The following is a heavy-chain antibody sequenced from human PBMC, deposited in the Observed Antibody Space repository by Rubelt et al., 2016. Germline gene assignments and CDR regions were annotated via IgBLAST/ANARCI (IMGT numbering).Heavy chain of an antibody. CDR2: IYYSGST. V-gene: IGHV4-59*12. D-gene: IGHD3-3*01. J-gene: IGHJ6*02. CDR1: GGSISSYY. CDR3: ARAPYYDFWSGYLGDGMDV. Sequence: QVQLQESGPGLVKPSETLSLTCTVSGGSISSYYWSWIRQPPGKGLEWIGYIYYSGSTNYNPSLKSRVTISVDTSKNQFSLKLSSVTAADTAVYYGARAPYYDFWSGYLGDGMDVWGQGTTVTVSS.